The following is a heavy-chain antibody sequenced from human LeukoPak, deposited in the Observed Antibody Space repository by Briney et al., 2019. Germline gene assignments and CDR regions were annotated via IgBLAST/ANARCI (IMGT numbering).Heavy chain of an antibody. Sequence: PGGSLRLSCAASGFTFDDYAMHWVRQAPGKGLEWVSGISWNSGSIGYADSVKGRFTISRDSAKNSLYLQMNSLRAEDTALYYCAKDIMSYGSGSIDYWGQGTLVTVSS. CDR3: AKDIMSYGSGSIDY. V-gene: IGHV3-9*01. J-gene: IGHJ4*02. CDR2: ISWNSGSI. CDR1: GFTFDDYA. D-gene: IGHD3-10*01.